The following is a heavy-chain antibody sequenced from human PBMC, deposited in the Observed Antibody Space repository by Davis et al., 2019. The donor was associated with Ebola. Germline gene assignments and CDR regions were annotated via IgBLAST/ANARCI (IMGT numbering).Heavy chain of an antibody. CDR3: ARDEGV. V-gene: IGHV3-66*02. CDR2: IYSGGST. J-gene: IGHJ6*02. CDR1: GFTFSSYA. Sequence: GESLKISCAASGFTFSSYALSWVRQAPGKGLEWVSVIYSGGSTYYADSVKGRFTISRDNSKNTLYLQMNSLRAEDTAVYYCARDEGVWGQGTTVTVSS.